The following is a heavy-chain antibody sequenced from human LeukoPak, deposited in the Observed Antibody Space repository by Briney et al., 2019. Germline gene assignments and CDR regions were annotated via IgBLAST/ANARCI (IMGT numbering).Heavy chain of an antibody. CDR1: DDSISSGGYS. Sequence: SQSLSLTCTVSDDSISSGGYSWSWIRQPAGKGLEWIGRVYTSGSTNYNPSLKSRVTISVDTSKNQFSLKLSSVTAADTAVYYCARVLYSSSWSKPRHFDYWGQGTLVTVSS. V-gene: IGHV4-61*02. CDR2: VYTSGST. D-gene: IGHD6-13*01. J-gene: IGHJ4*02. CDR3: ARVLYSSSWSKPRHFDY.